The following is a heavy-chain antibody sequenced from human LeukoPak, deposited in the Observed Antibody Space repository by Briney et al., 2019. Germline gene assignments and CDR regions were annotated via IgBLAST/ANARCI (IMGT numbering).Heavy chain of an antibody. CDR1: GFTVSSNY. Sequence: LGGSLRLSCAASGFTVSSNYMSWVRQAPGKGLEWVSVIYSGGSTYYADSVKGRFTISRDNSKNTLYLQMNSLRAEDTAVYYCARVLRGYSGYEQINWFDPWGQGTLVTVSS. V-gene: IGHV3-53*01. D-gene: IGHD5-12*01. CDR3: ARVLRGYSGYEQINWFDP. J-gene: IGHJ5*02. CDR2: IYSGGST.